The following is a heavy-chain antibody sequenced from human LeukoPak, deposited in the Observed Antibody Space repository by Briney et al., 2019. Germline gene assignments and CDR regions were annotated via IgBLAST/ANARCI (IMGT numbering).Heavy chain of an antibody. D-gene: IGHD1-1*01. CDR2: IRSDGSTT. CDR3: AGGLAATAY. CDR1: GFTFSSYW. Sequence: GGSLRLSCAASGFTFSSYWMHWVRQAPGKGLVWVSRIRSDGSTTSYADSVKGRFTISRDNAQNTLYLQMNNLTAEDTAVYYCAGGLAATAYWGQGTLVTVSS. J-gene: IGHJ4*02. V-gene: IGHV3-74*01.